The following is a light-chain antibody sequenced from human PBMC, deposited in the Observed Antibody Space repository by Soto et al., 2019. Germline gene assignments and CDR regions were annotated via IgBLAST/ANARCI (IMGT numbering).Light chain of an antibody. Sequence: DIQMTQSPSTLSASVGDRVTITCRASQGISSWLAWYQQKPGKAPKLLMYAASSLESGVPSRFSGSGSGTEFTLTISSLQPDDFATYYCQQSISYPYTFGQGTKVDIK. V-gene: IGKV1-5*01. CDR2: AAS. CDR3: QQSISYPYT. J-gene: IGKJ2*01. CDR1: QGISSW.